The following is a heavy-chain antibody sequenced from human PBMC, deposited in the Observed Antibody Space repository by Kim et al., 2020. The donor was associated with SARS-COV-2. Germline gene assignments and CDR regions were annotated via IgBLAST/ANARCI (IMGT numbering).Heavy chain of an antibody. J-gene: IGHJ1*01. Sequence: GGSLRLSCAASGFTFSSYGMHWVRQAPGKGLEWVAVISYDGSNKYYADSVKGRFTISRDNSKNTLYLQMNSLRAEDTAVYYCAKEGGVVVVPAAIDWGQG. V-gene: IGHV3-30*18. CDR3: AKEGGVVVVPAAID. CDR1: GFTFSSYG. D-gene: IGHD2-2*01. CDR2: ISYDGSNK.